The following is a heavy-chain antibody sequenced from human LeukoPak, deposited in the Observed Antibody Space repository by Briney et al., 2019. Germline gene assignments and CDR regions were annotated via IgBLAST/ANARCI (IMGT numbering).Heavy chain of an antibody. D-gene: IGHD2-2*01. J-gene: IGHJ4*02. V-gene: IGHV3-21*01. CDR1: GFTFSSYS. Sequence: PGGSLRLSCAASGFTFSSYSMNWVRQAPGKGLEWVSSISSSSSYTYYADSVKGRFTISRDNAKNSLYLQMNSLRAEDTAVYYCARHCSSTSCYGGSFDYWGQGTLVTVSS. CDR3: ARHCSSTSCYGGSFDY. CDR2: ISSSSSYT.